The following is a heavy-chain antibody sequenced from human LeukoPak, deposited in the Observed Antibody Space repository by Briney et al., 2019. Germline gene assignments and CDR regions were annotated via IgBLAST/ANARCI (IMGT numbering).Heavy chain of an antibody. V-gene: IGHV1-46*01. CDR3: ARGGGGSYYFDY. Sequence: ASVNVSCKASGYTFTSYYMHWVRQAPGQGLEWMGIVNPSGGSTSYAQKFQGRITMTRDTSTSTVYMELSSLRSEDTAVYYCARGGGGSYYFDYWGQGTLVTVSS. J-gene: IGHJ4*02. CDR2: VNPSGGST. CDR1: GYTFTSYY. D-gene: IGHD1-26*01.